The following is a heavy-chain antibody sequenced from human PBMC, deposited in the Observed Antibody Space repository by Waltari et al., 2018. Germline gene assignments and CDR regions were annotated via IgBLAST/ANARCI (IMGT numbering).Heavy chain of an antibody. CDR3: ARDPAAAGHFNNWFDP. CDR1: GYTFTSYS. J-gene: IGHJ5*02. V-gene: IGHV1-46*01. Sequence: QVQLVQSGAEVKKTGASVKVSCKASGYTFTSYSMPWVRQPPGQGLEWMGIINPSGGSTSYAQKFQGRVTMTRDTSTSTVYMELSSLRSEDTAVYYCARDPAAAGHFNNWFDPWGQGTLVTVSS. CDR2: INPSGGST. D-gene: IGHD6-13*01.